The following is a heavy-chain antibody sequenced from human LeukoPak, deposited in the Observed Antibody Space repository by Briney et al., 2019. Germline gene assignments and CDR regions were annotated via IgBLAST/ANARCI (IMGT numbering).Heavy chain of an antibody. Sequence: PGGSLRLSCAASGFTFSSYSMNWVRQAPGKGLEWVSYISSSSSTIYYADSVKGRFTISRDNAKNSLYLQMNSLRAEDTAAYYCAGAGADDYGDYGWFDPWGQGTLVTVSS. J-gene: IGHJ5*02. CDR1: GFTFSSYS. D-gene: IGHD4-17*01. CDR2: ISSSSSTI. CDR3: AGAGADDYGDYGWFDP. V-gene: IGHV3-48*01.